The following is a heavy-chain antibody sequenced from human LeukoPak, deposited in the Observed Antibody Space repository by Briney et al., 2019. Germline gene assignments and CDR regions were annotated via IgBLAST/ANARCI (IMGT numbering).Heavy chain of an antibody. CDR1: GFTFSRYW. Sequence: GGSLRLSCAASGFTFSRYWMQWVRQAPGKGLVWVSCIKSDGSSTSIADSAKGRFTNSRDNAKDTVYLQLNSLRAEDTAVYYCVRDNRSYNFDYWGQGTLVTVSS. D-gene: IGHD1-26*01. V-gene: IGHV3-74*01. J-gene: IGHJ4*02. CDR3: VRDNRSYNFDY. CDR2: IKSDGSST.